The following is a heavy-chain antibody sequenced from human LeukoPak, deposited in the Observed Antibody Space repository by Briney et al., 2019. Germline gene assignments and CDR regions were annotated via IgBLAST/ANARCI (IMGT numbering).Heavy chain of an antibody. D-gene: IGHD5-18*01. CDR1: GYTPTELS. J-gene: IGHJ3*02. CDR2: FDPEDGET. CDR3: ATEVGLGYSYGFAFDI. Sequence: ASVKVSCKVSGYTPTELSMHWVRQAPGKGLEWMGGFDPEDGETIYAQKFQGRVTMTEDTSTDTAYMELSSLRSEDTAVYYCATEVGLGYSYGFAFDIWGQGTMVTVSS. V-gene: IGHV1-24*01.